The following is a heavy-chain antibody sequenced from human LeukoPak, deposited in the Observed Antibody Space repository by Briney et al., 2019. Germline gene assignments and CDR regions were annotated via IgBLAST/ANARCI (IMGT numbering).Heavy chain of an antibody. D-gene: IGHD3-3*01. Sequence: SETLSLTCAVYGGSFSGYYWSWIRQPPGKGLEWIGEINHRGSTNYNPSLKSRVTMSVDTSKNQFSLKLSSVTAADTAVYYCARGYDFWSGYYWNWFDPWGQGTLVTVSS. CDR1: GGSFSGYY. V-gene: IGHV4-34*01. CDR2: INHRGST. CDR3: ARGYDFWSGYYWNWFDP. J-gene: IGHJ5*02.